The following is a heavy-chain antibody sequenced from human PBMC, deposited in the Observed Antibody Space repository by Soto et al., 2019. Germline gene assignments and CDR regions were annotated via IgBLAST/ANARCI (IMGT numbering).Heavy chain of an antibody. CDR1: GFAFSTYA. D-gene: IGHD3-22*01. CDR2: ISGSGGSS. Sequence: PGGSLRLSCAAAGFAFSTYAMTWVRQAPGKGLGWVSVISGSGGSSYYADSVKGRFTISRDNSKNTLYLQMNSLRAEDTAVYYCAKDGDYYDSSGYYFSYYYYGMDVWGQGTTVTVSS. J-gene: IGHJ6*02. V-gene: IGHV3-23*01. CDR3: AKDGDYYDSSGYYFSYYYYGMDV.